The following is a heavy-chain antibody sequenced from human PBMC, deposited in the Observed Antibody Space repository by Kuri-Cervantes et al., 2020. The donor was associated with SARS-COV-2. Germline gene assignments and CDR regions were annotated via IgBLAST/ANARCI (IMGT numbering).Heavy chain of an antibody. D-gene: IGHD3-10*01. CDR1: GGSFSGYY. V-gene: IGHV4-34*01. CDR3: ARVRGVLGEVYFDY. CDR2: INHSGST. Sequence: GSLRLSCAVYGGSFSGYYWSWIRQPPGRGLEWIGEINHSGSTNYNPSLESRVTMSVDTSKNQFSRKLSSGTAADTAVYYCARVRGVLGEVYFDYWGQGILVTVSS. J-gene: IGHJ4*02.